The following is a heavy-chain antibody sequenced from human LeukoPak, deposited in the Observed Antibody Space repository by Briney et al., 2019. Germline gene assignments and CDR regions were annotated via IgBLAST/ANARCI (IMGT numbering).Heavy chain of an antibody. CDR2: MYYSGST. Sequence: SETLSLTCTVSSGSISSGDYYWSWIRQPPGKGLEWIAYMYYSGSTYYNPSLKSRVTMSADTSKNQLSLTLSSVTAADTAVYYCARPYYYDSRIDPWGQGILVTVSS. CDR3: ARPYYYDSRIDP. CDR1: SGSISSGDYY. J-gene: IGHJ5*02. V-gene: IGHV4-30-4*01. D-gene: IGHD3-22*01.